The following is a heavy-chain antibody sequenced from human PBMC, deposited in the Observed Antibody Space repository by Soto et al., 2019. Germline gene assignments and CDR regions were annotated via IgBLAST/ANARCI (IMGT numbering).Heavy chain of an antibody. D-gene: IGHD6-13*01. CDR2: IYWDDDK. V-gene: IGHV2-5*02. Sequence: QITLKESGPTLVKPTQTLTLTCTFSGFSLSTSGVGVGWIRQPPGKALEWLALIYWDDDKRYSPSLKSRLTIPTETSTNPEVPTMTYMDPVDTATYYCAPSLRQQRGPGSTEYYQHWGQGTLVTVSS. CDR3: APSLRQQRGPGSTEYYQH. CDR1: GFSLSTSGVG. J-gene: IGHJ1*01.